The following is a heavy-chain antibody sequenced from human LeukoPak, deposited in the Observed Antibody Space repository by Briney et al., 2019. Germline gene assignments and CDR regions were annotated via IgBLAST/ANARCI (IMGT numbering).Heavy chain of an antibody. D-gene: IGHD6-19*01. J-gene: IGHJ4*02. CDR1: GFTFSNYW. CDR3: AREAVAGIGY. Sequence: HPGGPLRLSCAASGFTFSNYWMHWVRQAPGKGLVWVSRINSDGINTSYADSVKGRFTISRDNAKNTLYLQMNSLRAEDTAVYYCAREAVAGIGYWGQGTLVTVSS. CDR2: INSDGINT. V-gene: IGHV3-74*01.